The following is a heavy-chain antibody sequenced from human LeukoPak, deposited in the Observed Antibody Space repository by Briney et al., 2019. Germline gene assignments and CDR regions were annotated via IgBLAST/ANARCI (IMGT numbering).Heavy chain of an antibody. CDR2: IYTSGST. D-gene: IGHD4-23*01. J-gene: IGHJ3*01. Sequence: SETLSLTCTVSGGSISSGSYYWSWIRQPAGKGLEWIGRIYTSGSTNYNPSLKSRVTISVDTSKNQFSLKLSSVTAADTAVYYCARGHPTAVDWGQGTMVTVSS. CDR3: ARGHPTAVD. V-gene: IGHV4-61*02. CDR1: GGSISSGSYY.